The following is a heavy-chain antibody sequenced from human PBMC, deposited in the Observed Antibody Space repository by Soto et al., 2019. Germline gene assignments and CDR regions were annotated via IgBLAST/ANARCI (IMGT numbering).Heavy chain of an antibody. CDR3: AREGGGNYDILAGSPQAFDP. CDR1: GGSISSYY. J-gene: IGHJ5*02. CDR2: IYYSGST. Sequence: ASETLSLTCTFSGGSISSYYWSWIRQPPGKGLEWIGYIYYSGSTNYNPSLKSRVTISVDTSKNQFSLKLSSVTAADTAVYYCAREGGGNYDILAGSPQAFDPWGQGTLVTVSS. V-gene: IGHV4-59*01. D-gene: IGHD3-9*01.